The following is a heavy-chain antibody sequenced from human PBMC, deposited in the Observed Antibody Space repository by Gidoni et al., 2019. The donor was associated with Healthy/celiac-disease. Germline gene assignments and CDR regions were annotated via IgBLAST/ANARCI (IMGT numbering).Heavy chain of an antibody. CDR2: ISYDGSNK. D-gene: IGHD6-6*01. Sequence: QVQLVESGGGVVLPGRSLRLPCAASGFTFSSYGMHWVCQAPGKGLEWVAVISYDGSNKYCADTVKGRFTISRDNSKNTLYLQMNSLRAGDTAVYYCAKVESIAAFDYWGQGTLVTVSS. CDR1: GFTFSSYG. CDR3: AKVESIAAFDY. V-gene: IGHV3-30*18. J-gene: IGHJ4*02.